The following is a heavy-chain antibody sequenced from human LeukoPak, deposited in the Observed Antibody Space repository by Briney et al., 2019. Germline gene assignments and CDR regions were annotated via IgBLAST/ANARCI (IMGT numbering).Heavy chain of an antibody. CDR2: ISAYNGNT. CDR3: TLGTMVRGVISSAFDI. Sequence: ASVKVSCKASGYTFTSYGISWVRQAPGQGLEWMGWISAYNGNTNYAQKLQGRVTMTADTSTSTAYMELRSLRSDDTAVYYCTLGTMVRGVISSAFDIWGQGTMVTASS. V-gene: IGHV1-18*01. CDR1: GYTFTSYG. J-gene: IGHJ3*02. D-gene: IGHD3-10*01.